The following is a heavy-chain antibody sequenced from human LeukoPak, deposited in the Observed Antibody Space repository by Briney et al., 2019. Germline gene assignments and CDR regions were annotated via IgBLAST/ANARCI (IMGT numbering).Heavy chain of an antibody. J-gene: IGHJ2*01. D-gene: IGHD2-15*01. V-gene: IGHV1-24*01. CDR3: AKHTLFADVAYFDL. Sequence: ASVKVSCRVSGYTHTELSMHWVRQAPGKGLEWMGSFDPEDGETIYAQTFQGRVTMTEDTSTDTTYMELRSLRSEDTAVYYCAKHTLFADVAYFDLWGRGTLVNVSS. CDR2: FDPEDGET. CDR1: GYTHTELS.